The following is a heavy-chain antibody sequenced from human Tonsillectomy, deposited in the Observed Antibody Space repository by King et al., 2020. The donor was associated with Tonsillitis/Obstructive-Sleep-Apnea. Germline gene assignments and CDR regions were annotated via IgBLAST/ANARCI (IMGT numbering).Heavy chain of an antibody. CDR1: GYTFTTYA. J-gene: IGHJ4*02. D-gene: IGHD3-16*01. Sequence: QLVQSGSELKKPGASVKISCKASGYTFTTYAMNWVRQAPGQGLEWMGWINTNTGNPTYAQGFTGRFVFSLDTSVSTAYLQIGSLKAEDAAVYYCAGGLRLLDHWGQGTLVTVSS. CDR2: INTNTGNP. CDR3: AGGLRLLDH. V-gene: IGHV7-4-1*01.